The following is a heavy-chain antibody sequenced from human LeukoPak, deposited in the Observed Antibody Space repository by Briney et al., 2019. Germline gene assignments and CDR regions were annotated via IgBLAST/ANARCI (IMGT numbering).Heavy chain of an antibody. CDR3: AREGDILTGYFDY. CDR2: IYHSGST. V-gene: IGHV4-59*01. CDR1: GGSISSYY. J-gene: IGHJ4*02. Sequence: SSETLSLTCTVSGGSISSYYWSWIRQPPGKGLEWIGYIYHSGSTNYNPSLKSRVTISVDTSKNQFSLKLSSVTAADTAVYYCAREGDILTGYFDYWGQGTLVTVSS. D-gene: IGHD3-9*01.